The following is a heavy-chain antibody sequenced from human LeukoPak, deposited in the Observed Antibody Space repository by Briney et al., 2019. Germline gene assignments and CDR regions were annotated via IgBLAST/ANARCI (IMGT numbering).Heavy chain of an antibody. Sequence: SETLSLTCTVSGGSISSSSYYWGWIRQPPGKGLEWIGSIYYSGSTYYNPSLKSRVTISVETSKNQFSLKLTSVTAADTAVYYCAKSEYGSERYHLSYWGQGTLVTVSS. CDR1: GGSISSSSYY. CDR3: AKSEYGSERYHLSY. V-gene: IGHV4-39*07. J-gene: IGHJ4*02. D-gene: IGHD3-10*01. CDR2: IYYSGST.